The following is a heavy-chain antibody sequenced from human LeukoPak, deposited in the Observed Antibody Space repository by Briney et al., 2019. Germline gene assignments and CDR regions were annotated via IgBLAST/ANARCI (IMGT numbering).Heavy chain of an antibody. CDR1: GFSFSTST. Sequence: PGGSLRLSCAASGFSFSTSTINWVRQAPGKGLEWVSSITGSSYYIYYADSVKGRFTISRDNARNSLYLQMNSLRAEDTAVYYCATLGSYYDMDVWGQGTTVTVSS. D-gene: IGHD3-10*01. V-gene: IGHV3-21*01. CDR2: ITGSSYYI. J-gene: IGHJ6*02. CDR3: ATLGSYYDMDV.